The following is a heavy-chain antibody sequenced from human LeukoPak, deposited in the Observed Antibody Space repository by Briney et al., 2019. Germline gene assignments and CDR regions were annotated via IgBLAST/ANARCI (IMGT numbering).Heavy chain of an antibody. CDR2: IRGSCGGT. D-gene: IGHD6-19*01. J-gene: IGHJ4*02. CDR3: AGVSFSSRWYRDY. Sequence: PGGSLRLSCAASGFTFSDYAMTWVRQDPGKGLEWISTIRGSCGGTYYADSLKGRFTISRDNSKTTLYLQMNSLRAEDTAVYYCAGVSFSSRWYRDYWGQGTLVTPSA. V-gene: IGHV3-23*01. CDR1: GFTFSDYA.